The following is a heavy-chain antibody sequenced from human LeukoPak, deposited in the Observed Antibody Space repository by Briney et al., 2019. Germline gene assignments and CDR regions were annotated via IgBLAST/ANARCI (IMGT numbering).Heavy chain of an antibody. CDR3: AKDSAFYYIDV. CDR1: GFTFSSYG. D-gene: IGHD3-10*01. J-gene: IGHJ6*03. V-gene: IGHV3-30*02. Sequence: GGSLRLSCAASGFTFSSYGMHWVRQAPGKGLEWVAFIRYDGCNKYQADSVKGRFTISRDNSKNTLYLQMNSLKGDDTAVYYCAKDSAFYYIDVWGKGTTVIISS. CDR2: IRYDGCNK.